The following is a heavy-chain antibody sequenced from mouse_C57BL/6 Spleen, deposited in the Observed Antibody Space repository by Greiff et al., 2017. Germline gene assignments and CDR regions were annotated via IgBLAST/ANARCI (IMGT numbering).Heavy chain of an antibody. CDR3: ARRGEGDWYCDV. CDR2: ISGGGGNT. Sequence: EVMLVESGGGLVKPGGSLKLSCAASGFTFSSYTMSWVRQTPEKRLEWVATISGGGGNTYYPDSVKGRFTISRDNAKNTLYLQMSSLRSEDTALYYWARRGEGDWYCDVWGTGTTVTVSS. J-gene: IGHJ1*03. CDR1: GFTFSSYT. V-gene: IGHV5-9*01.